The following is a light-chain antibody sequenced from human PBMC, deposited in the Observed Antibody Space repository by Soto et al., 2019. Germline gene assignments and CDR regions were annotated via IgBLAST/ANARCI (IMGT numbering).Light chain of an antibody. V-gene: IGKV1-39*01. CDR2: GAS. Sequence: DIQMTQSPSSLSASXXXXXXXXXXASQSINKYINWYQQKPGKAPNLLINGASSLQSGVPSRFSGSGSGTDFTLTISNLQPEDFATYYCQQTYSTPFTFGPGTKVDIK. CDR1: QSINKY. J-gene: IGKJ3*01. CDR3: QQTYSTPFT.